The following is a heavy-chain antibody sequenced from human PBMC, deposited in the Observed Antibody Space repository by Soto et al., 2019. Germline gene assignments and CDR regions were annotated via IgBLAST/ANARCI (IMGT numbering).Heavy chain of an antibody. V-gene: IGHV1-18*01. CDR3: ARDRWDNYDFWSGHYWFDP. Sequence: GASVKVSCKASGYTFTSYGISWVRQAPGQGLEWMGWISAYNGNTNYAQKLQGRVTMTTDTSTSTAYMELRSLRSDDTAVYYCARDRWDNYDFWSGHYWFDPWGQGTLVTVSS. J-gene: IGHJ5*02. CDR1: GYTFTSYG. D-gene: IGHD3-3*01. CDR2: ISAYNGNT.